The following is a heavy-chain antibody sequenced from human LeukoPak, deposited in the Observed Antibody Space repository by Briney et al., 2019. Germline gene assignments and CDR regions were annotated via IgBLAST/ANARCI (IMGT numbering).Heavy chain of an antibody. D-gene: IGHD1-14*01. CDR1: GFMIDSYA. J-gene: IGHJ4*02. V-gene: IGHV3-23*01. Sequence: GGSLRLSCVASGFMIDSYAMSWVRQAPGKGLEWVSAISSGGTTYYADSVRGRFTISRDNSKSTLFLQMISLRAEDTGVYYCAKDWASGNYFDHWGQGTLVTVSS. CDR3: AKDWASGNYFDH. CDR2: ISSGGTT.